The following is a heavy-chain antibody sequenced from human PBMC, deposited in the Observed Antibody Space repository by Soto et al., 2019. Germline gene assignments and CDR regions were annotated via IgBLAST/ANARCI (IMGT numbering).Heavy chain of an antibody. CDR3: AAGEASSRNLAPYYLDF. D-gene: IGHD6-13*01. J-gene: IGHJ4*02. Sequence: SETLSLTCTVSGGSMRNYFWTWIRQPPGKGLEWIGYIHYSGTTSFFPSYNPSLRSRVTISEDTSKNQFSLRLLSVTTADTAVYFCAAGEASSRNLAPYYLDFWGQGTLVTVSS. CDR1: GGSMRNYF. CDR2: IHYSGTT. V-gene: IGHV4-59*01.